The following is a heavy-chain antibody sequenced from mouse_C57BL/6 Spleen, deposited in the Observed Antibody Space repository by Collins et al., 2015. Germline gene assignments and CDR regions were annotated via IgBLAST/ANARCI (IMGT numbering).Heavy chain of an antibody. CDR3: ARSRHYYGSSYDWYFDV. CDR2: INTYSGVP. D-gene: IGHD1-1*01. V-gene: IGHV9-3*01. J-gene: IGHJ1*03. Sequence: MGWINTYSGVPTYADDFKGRFAFSLQTSASTAYLQINNLKNEDTATYFCARSRHYYGSSYDWYFDVWGTGTTVTVSS.